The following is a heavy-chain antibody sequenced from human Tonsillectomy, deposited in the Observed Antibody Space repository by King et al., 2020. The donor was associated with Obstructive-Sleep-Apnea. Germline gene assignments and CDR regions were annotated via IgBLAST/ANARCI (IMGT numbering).Heavy chain of an antibody. J-gene: IGHJ5*02. CDR3: ARSGGYSYGYKRNWFDP. CDR1: GGSFSGYY. D-gene: IGHD5-18*01. V-gene: IGHV4-34*01. Sequence: VQLQQWGAGLLKPSETLSLTCAVYGGSFSGYYWSWIRQPPGKGLEWIGEINHSGSTNYNPSLKSRVTISVDTSKNQFSLKLSPVTAADTAVYYCARSGGYSYGYKRNWFDPWGQGTLVTVSS. CDR2: INHSGST.